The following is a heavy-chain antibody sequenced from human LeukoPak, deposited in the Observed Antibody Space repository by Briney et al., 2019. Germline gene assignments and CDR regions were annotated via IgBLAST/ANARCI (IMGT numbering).Heavy chain of an antibody. Sequence: PGGSLRLSCAASGFTFSSYSMNWVRQAPGKGLEWVSSISSSSSYIYYADSVKGRFTISRDNAKNSLYLQMNSLRAEDTAVYYCAREAAYYYGSSGYEFDYWGQGALVTVSS. J-gene: IGHJ4*02. V-gene: IGHV3-21*01. CDR1: GFTFSSYS. CDR3: AREAAYYYGSSGYEFDY. D-gene: IGHD3-22*01. CDR2: ISSSSSYI.